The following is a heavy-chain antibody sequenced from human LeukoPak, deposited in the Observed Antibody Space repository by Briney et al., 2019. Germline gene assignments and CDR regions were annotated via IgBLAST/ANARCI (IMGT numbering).Heavy chain of an antibody. V-gene: IGHV1-18*01. CDR1: GYTFTSYG. CDR2: ISAYNGNT. CDR3: ARLVAAEYFVSGNSFDY. D-gene: IGHD3-10*01. Sequence: GASVKVSCKASGYTFTSYGISWVRQAPGQGLEWMGWISAYNGNTNFAQKLQARVTMTTDTSTSTAYMELRSLRSDDTAVYYCARLVAAEYFVSGNSFDYRGQGTLVTVSS. J-gene: IGHJ4*02.